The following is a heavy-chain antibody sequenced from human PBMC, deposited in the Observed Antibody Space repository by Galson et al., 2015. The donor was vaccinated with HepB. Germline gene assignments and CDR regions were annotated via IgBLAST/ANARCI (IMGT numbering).Heavy chain of an antibody. D-gene: IGHD3-22*01. J-gene: IGHJ4*02. CDR1: GFTFSSYS. CDR3: ARGGYYDSSGYYYMNY. CDR2: ISSSSSTI. Sequence: SLRLSCAASGFTFSSYSMNWVRQAPGKGLEWVSYISSSSSTIYYADSVKGRFTISRDNAKNSLYLQMNSLRAEDTAVYYCARGGYYDSSGYYYMNYWGQGTLVTVSS. V-gene: IGHV3-48*04.